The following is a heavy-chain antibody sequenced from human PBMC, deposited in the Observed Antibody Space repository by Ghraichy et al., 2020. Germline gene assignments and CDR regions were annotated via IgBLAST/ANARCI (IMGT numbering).Heavy chain of an antibody. CDR2: LFYTGSR. CDR1: GGFISSGGYY. V-gene: IGHV4-31*03. J-gene: IGHJ4*02. D-gene: IGHD6-6*01. CDR3: VRDPSSSPAVFDY. Sequence: SQTLSLTCSVSGGFISSGGYYWGWIRQHPGKGLEWIGYLFYTGSRYYNPSLQSRVTMSVDTSDRQFSLELKSVTAADTAGYYCVRDPSSSPAVFDYWGQGILVTVSS.